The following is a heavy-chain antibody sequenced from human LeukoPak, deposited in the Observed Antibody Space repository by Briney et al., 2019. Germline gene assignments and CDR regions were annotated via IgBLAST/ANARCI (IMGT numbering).Heavy chain of an antibody. J-gene: IGHJ4*02. V-gene: IGHV4-4*07. D-gene: IGHD3-22*01. CDR1: GGSISSYY. Sequence: PSETLSLTCTVSGGSISSYYWSWIRQPGGKGLEWIGRIYTSGSTNYNPSLKSRVTISVDTSKNQFSLKLSSVTAADTAVYYCAREGAQYYYDSSGYSSFDYWGQGALVTVSS. CDR3: AREGAQYYYDSSGYSSFDY. CDR2: IYTSGST.